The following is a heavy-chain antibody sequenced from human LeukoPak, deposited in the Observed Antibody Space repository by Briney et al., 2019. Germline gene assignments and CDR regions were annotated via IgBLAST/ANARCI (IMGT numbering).Heavy chain of an antibody. CDR1: GGSVSSGSYY. J-gene: IGHJ6*02. V-gene: IGHV4-61*01. Sequence: PSQTLSLTCTVSGGSVSSGSYYWSWIRQPPGKGLEWIGYIYYSGSTNYNPSLKSRVTISVDTSKNQFSLKLSSVTAADTAVYYCARDVGGAAAGTTNYYYYGMDVWGQGTTVTVSS. CDR2: IYYSGST. D-gene: IGHD6-13*01. CDR3: ARDVGGAAAGTTNYYYYGMDV.